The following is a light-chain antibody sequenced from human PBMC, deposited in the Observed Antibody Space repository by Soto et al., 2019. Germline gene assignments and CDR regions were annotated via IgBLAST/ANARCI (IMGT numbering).Light chain of an antibody. CDR1: QDVSSY. CDR2: WAS. Sequence: IQMTQSPSSLSASVGDRVTITCRASQDVSSYLVWYQQKPGQPPKLLIFWASTRESGVPDRFSGSGSGTDFTLTISSLQAEDAAVYYCQQYYSTPRTFGQGTKVEVK. V-gene: IGKV4-1*01. J-gene: IGKJ1*01. CDR3: QQYYSTPRT.